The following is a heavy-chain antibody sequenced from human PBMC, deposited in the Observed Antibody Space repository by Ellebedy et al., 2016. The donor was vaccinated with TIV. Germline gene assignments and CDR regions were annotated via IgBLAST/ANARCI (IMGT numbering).Heavy chain of an antibody. CDR3: VKGGDYDRPDD. V-gene: IGHV3-23*01. Sequence: GESLKISCAASGFTFSSYAMSWVRQAPGKGLEWVSAITGSGGSTYYADTVQGRFTISRDNSKNILYLQMNSPRAEDSALYHCVKGGDYDRPDDWGQGTRVTVSS. D-gene: IGHD4-17*01. CDR1: GFTFSSYA. CDR2: ITGSGGST. J-gene: IGHJ4*02.